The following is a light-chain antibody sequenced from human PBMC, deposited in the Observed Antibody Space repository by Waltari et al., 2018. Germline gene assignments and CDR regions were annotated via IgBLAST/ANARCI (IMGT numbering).Light chain of an antibody. V-gene: IGLV8-61*01. J-gene: IGLJ2*01. CDR1: SGAVPTTSY. CDR3: VLYVGSGIKV. Sequence: QPVVTHAPSLSVSPGANVPLTCGLSSGAVPTTSYPSWFQQTPGQAPRTLIYNPELRSSGVPHRFSGSILRNKAALTITGAQAHDESLDYCVLYVGSGIKVFGGGTKLTVL. CDR2: NPE.